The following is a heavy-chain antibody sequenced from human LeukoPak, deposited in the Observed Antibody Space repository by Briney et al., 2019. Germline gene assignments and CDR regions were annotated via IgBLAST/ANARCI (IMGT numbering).Heavy chain of an antibody. CDR1: GYTFTRYY. CDR2: INPNSGGT. CDR3: ARWGSGYLTYYFDY. V-gene: IGHV1-2*02. Sequence: GASVKVSCKASGYTFTRYYMHWVRQAPGQGRAGMGWINPNSGGTNYAQKFQGRVTMTRDTSISTAYMELSRLRSDETAVYYGARWGSGYLTYYFDYWGQGTLVTVSS. D-gene: IGHD3-22*01. J-gene: IGHJ4*02.